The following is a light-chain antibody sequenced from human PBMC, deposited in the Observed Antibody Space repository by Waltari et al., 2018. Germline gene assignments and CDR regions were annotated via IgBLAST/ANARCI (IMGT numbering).Light chain of an antibody. CDR1: SSDVGTYNY. J-gene: IGLJ2*01. Sequence: SALPQPASVSGSPGQSITISCTGTSSDVGTYNYVSWYQQSPGKAPKLMIYDVTKRPSGISYRFSGSKSGNTASLTISGLQAEDEADYYCCSYAGSSSLLFGGGTKLTVL. CDR2: DVT. V-gene: IGLV2-23*01. CDR3: CSYAGSSSLL.